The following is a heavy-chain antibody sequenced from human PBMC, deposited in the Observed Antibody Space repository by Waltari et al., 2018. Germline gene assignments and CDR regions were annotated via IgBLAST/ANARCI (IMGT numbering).Heavy chain of an antibody. J-gene: IGHJ4*02. Sequence: QVQLVQSGAEVKKPGASVTVSCKVSGYTLPDLSMHWVRQAPGNGLEGIGGFDPEDGETIYAQKSQGRVTMTEDTSTDTAYMELSSLRSEDTAVYYCATGSGGRFRIPYWGQGTLVTVSS. CDR1: GYTLPDLS. D-gene: IGHD2-15*01. V-gene: IGHV1-24*01. CDR3: ATGSGGRFRIPY. CDR2: FDPEDGET.